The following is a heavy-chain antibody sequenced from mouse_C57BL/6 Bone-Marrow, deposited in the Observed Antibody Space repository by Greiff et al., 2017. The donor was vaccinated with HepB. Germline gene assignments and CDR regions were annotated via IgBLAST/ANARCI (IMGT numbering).Heavy chain of an antibody. CDR3: ARGGTTVVPIMDY. CDR2: IDPSDSDT. D-gene: IGHD1-1*01. J-gene: IGHJ4*01. CDR1: GYTFTSYW. Sequence: QVQLQQPGAELVRPGSSVKLSCKASGYTFTSYWMHWVKQRPIQGLEWIGNIDPSDSDTHYTQKFKDKATLTVDTSSSTAYMQRSSLTSEDSAVSDGARGGTTVVPIMDYWGQGTAGTVSS. V-gene: IGHV1-52*01.